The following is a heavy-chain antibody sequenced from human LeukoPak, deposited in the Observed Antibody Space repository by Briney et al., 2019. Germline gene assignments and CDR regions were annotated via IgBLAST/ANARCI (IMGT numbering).Heavy chain of an antibody. J-gene: IGHJ4*02. CDR1: GFTFNIYA. D-gene: IGHD3-10*01. Sequence: GGALRLSCSASGFTFNIYAMHWVRQAPGKGLEDVAAINKNGGSTYYADSVKGRFTIYRDNSKNMLYLQMRSLRLEDTAVYYCVKDQAERFGELFYWGQGTLVTVSS. CDR2: INKNGGST. CDR3: VKDQAERFGELFY. V-gene: IGHV3-64D*06.